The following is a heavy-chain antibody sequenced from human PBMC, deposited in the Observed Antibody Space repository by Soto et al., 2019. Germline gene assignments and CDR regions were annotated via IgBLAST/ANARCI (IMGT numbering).Heavy chain of an antibody. CDR1: GGSSSSSKW. CDR2: IYHSGST. J-gene: IGHJ5*02. V-gene: IGHV4-4*02. D-gene: IGHD6-13*01. Sequence: GALYLTCADPGGSSSSSKWWSWVRQPPGKGLEWIGEIYHSGSTNYNPSLKSRVTISVDKSKNQFSLKLSSVTAADTAVYYCAREGPAGLDPWGQGTLFPVS. CDR3: AREGPAGLDP.